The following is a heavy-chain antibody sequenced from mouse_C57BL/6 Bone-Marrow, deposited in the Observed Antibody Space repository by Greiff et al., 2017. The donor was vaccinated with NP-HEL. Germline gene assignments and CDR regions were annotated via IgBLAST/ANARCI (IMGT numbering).Heavy chain of an antibody. CDR1: GFTFSDYY. V-gene: IGHV5-12*01. Sequence: EVQLVESGGGLVQPGGSLKLSCAASGFTFSDYYMYWVRQTPEKRLEWVAYISNGGGSTYYPDTVKGRFTISRDNAKNTLYLQMSRLKSEDTAMYYCARHPLYYSNYGYFDVWGTGTTVTVSS. D-gene: IGHD2-5*01. J-gene: IGHJ1*03. CDR2: ISNGGGST. CDR3: ARHPLYYSNYGYFDV.